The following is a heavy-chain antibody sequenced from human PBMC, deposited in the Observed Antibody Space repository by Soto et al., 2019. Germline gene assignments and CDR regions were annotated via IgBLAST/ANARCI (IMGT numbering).Heavy chain of an antibody. J-gene: IGHJ4*02. V-gene: IGHV3-23*01. CDR1: GFTFSTYT. CDR3: AQDFTPDGYWDFDY. Sequence: GSLRLSCAASGFTFSTYTMSWVRQPPGKGLEWVSAVLQTGSGTFYADSVKGRFTISRDNSKNTMYLQMNNLRAEDTAVYYCAQDFTPDGYWDFDYWGQGTLTTVSS. D-gene: IGHD6-25*01. CDR2: VLQTGSGT.